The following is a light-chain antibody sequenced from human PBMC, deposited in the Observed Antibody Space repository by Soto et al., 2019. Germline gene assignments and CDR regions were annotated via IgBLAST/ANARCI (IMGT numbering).Light chain of an antibody. J-gene: IGKJ3*01. CDR3: QDHHSLPLIN. V-gene: IGKV1-5*01. Sequence: IQITHSPSSLSGSVGDRVTNTVLASRSISRWLAWYQQKPGKAPKLLIWDASTLEIGVPSRFSGSGSGTDCTLTISSLQPEDFATYYCQDHHSLPLINFGPGTKVDIK. CDR2: DAS. CDR1: RSISRW.